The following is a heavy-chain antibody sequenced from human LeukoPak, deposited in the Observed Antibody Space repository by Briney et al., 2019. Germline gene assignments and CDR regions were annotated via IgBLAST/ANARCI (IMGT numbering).Heavy chain of an antibody. V-gene: IGHV4-39*01. J-gene: IGHJ4*02. Sequence: PSETLSLTCTVSGVPISSSNSYWAWIRQPPGKGQEWIGSIYYSGNTYYNASLKSQVSISIDTSKNQFSLKLTSVTAADTAVYYCSRQTGSGLFILPGGQGTLVTVSS. CDR3: SRQTGSGLFILP. D-gene: IGHD3/OR15-3a*01. CDR1: GVPISSSNSY. CDR2: IYYSGNT.